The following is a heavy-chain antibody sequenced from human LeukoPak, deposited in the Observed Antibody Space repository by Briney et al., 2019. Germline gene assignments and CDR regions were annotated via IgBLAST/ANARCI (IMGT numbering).Heavy chain of an antibody. D-gene: IGHD1-26*01. V-gene: IGHV3-66*01. Sequence: GGSLRLSCAASAFSVSTNYMTWVRQAPGNGLEWVSVIYTVGTTHYADSVKGRCSISRDPSSNTVYLQLNNLRAEDTATYYCAGYGGSYPYYMDVWGKGTTVT. J-gene: IGHJ6*03. CDR1: AFSVSTNY. CDR2: IYTVGTT. CDR3: AGYGGSYPYYMDV.